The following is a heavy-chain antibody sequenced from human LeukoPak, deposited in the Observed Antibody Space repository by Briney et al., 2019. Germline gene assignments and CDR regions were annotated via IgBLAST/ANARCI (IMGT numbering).Heavy chain of an antibody. CDR3: ARRSEADFDY. Sequence: GASLQISCKGSGYSFTSYWIGCVRQLPGKGLEWMGIIYPGDSDTRYSPSFQGQVTISADKSISTAYLQWSSLKASDTAMYYCARRSEADFDYWGQGTLVTVSS. V-gene: IGHV5-51*01. J-gene: IGHJ4*02. CDR1: GYSFTSYW. CDR2: IYPGDSDT. D-gene: IGHD6-25*01.